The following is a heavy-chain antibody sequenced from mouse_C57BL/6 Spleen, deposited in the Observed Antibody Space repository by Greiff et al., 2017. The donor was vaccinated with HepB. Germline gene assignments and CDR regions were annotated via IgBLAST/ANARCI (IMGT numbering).Heavy chain of an antibody. Sequence: QVQLQQPGAELVKPGASVKMSCKASGYTFTSYWITWVKQRPGQGLEWIGDIYPGSGSTNYNEKFKSKAKLTVDTSSSTAYMQLSSLTSEDSAVYYCARMYGYDYAMDYWGQGTSVTVSS. V-gene: IGHV1-55*01. D-gene: IGHD2-2*01. J-gene: IGHJ4*01. CDR3: ARMYGYDYAMDY. CDR1: GYTFTSYW. CDR2: IYPGSGST.